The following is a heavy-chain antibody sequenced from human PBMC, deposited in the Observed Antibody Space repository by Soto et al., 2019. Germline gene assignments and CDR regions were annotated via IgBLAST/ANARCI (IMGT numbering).Heavy chain of an antibody. CDR2: IFSDGSSK. CDR1: GVAFTRSG. CDR3: ARDKGVTCLDN. J-gene: IGHJ4*02. V-gene: IGHV3-33*01. Sequence: QLHLVESGGGVVQPGRSLGLSCAASGVAFTRSGMHWVRQAPGKGLEWVAFIFSDGSSKYYADSVKGRFTISRDNSKNTLYLQMNNLRAEDTAIYYCARDKGVTCLDNWVQGTLVTVSS. D-gene: IGHD2-8*01.